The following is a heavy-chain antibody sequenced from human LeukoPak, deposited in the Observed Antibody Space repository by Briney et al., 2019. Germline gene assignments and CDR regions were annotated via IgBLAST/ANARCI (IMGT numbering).Heavy chain of an antibody. CDR1: GGSISSYY. J-gene: IGHJ6*03. V-gene: IGHV4-59*08. Sequence: SETLSLTCTVSGGSISSYYWSWIRQPPGKGLEWIGYIYYSGSTNYNPSLKSRVTISVDTSKNQFSLKLSSVTAAHTAVYYCARGVGSNYYYYMDVWGKGTTVTISS. D-gene: IGHD3-10*01. CDR2: IYYSGST. CDR3: ARGVGSNYYYYMDV.